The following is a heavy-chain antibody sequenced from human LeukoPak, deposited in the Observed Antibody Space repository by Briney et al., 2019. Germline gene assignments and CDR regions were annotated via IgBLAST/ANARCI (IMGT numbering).Heavy chain of an antibody. Sequence: GASVKVSCKASGYTFTSYGISWVRQAPGQGLEWMGWIRTFNGNTEYAQKIQGRVTMTTDTSTSTAYMELRSLRSDDTAVYYCARDTLTPYSGTYSDFYFFDYWGQGTLVTVSS. J-gene: IGHJ4*02. V-gene: IGHV1-18*01. CDR2: IRTFNGNT. CDR1: GYTFTSYG. D-gene: IGHD1-26*01. CDR3: ARDTLTPYSGTYSDFYFFDY.